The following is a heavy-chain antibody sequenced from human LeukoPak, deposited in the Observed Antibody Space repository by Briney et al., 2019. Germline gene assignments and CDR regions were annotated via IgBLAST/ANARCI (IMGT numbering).Heavy chain of an antibody. Sequence: SETLSLTCTVSGGSISSSSYYWGWIRQPPGKGLEWIGSIYYSGSTYYNPSLKSRVTISENTSKNQFSLKLSSVTAADTAVYYCARHESLLLWFGETLNWFDPWGQGTLVTVSS. CDR3: ARHESLLLWFGETLNWFDP. CDR1: GGSISSSSYY. D-gene: IGHD3-10*01. V-gene: IGHV4-39*01. CDR2: IYYSGST. J-gene: IGHJ5*02.